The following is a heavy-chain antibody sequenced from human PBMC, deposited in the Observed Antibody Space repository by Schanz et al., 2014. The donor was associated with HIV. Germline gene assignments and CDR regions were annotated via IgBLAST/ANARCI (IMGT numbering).Heavy chain of an antibody. J-gene: IGHJ6*02. CDR3: TRGRFLERGGMDV. Sequence: VQLVESGGGLVQPGGSLRLSCAASGSTFSSYGMHWVRQAPGKGLEWVAVIWYDGSNKYYADSVKGRFMISRDNSNNTLYLQMNSLRAEDTAVYFCTRGRFLERGGMDVWGQGTAVTVSS. CDR2: IWYDGSNK. V-gene: IGHV3-33*08. CDR1: GSTFSSYG. D-gene: IGHD3-3*01.